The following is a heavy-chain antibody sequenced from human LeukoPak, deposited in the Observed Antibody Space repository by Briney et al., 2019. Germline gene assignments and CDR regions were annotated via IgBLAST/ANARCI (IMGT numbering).Heavy chain of an antibody. CDR1: GFTFSSST. J-gene: IGHJ4*02. V-gene: IGHV3-48*01. Sequence: GGSLRLSCAASGFTFSSSTMNWVRQAPGKGLEWVSSISSGATTIYYADSVKGRSTVSRDNAKNSLYLQMRSLRADDTAVYYCARDGGSFFPLDCWGQGTLVTVSS. CDR2: ISSGATTI. CDR3: ARDGGSFFPLDC. D-gene: IGHD2-15*01.